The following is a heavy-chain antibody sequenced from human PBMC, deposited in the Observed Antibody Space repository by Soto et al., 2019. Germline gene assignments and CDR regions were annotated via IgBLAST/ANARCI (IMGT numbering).Heavy chain of an antibody. J-gene: IGHJ3*01. CDR3: ARDDYYDSSGYYRGLGALVF. CDR1: GYSFTSYG. D-gene: IGHD3-22*01. Sequence: QVHLVQSGAEAKKPGASVKVSCKAAGYSFTSYGIHWVRQAPGQRLEWMGWINIGNGNTKYSQNFQGRVTITRDTSATTAYMDLTSLTSEDTAVYYCARDDYYDSSGYYRGLGALVFWGQGTMVTVSS. V-gene: IGHV1-3*04. CDR2: INIGNGNT.